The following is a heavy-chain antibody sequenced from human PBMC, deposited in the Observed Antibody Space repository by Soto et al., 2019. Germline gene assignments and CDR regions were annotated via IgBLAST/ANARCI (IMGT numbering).Heavy chain of an antibody. V-gene: IGHV4-39*01. J-gene: IGHJ4*01. CDR3: ARLGDYYQAFDY. CDR2: MYSSENT. Sequence: PSETLSLTCSVSGGFVSSSSYSWGWIRQSPGKGLEWIGTMYSSENTYYNPSLLSRVTISVDASKNQFSLDLRSVTAADTAVYYCARLGDYYQAFDYWGHGALVTVSS. D-gene: IGHD3-22*01. CDR1: GGFVSSSSYS.